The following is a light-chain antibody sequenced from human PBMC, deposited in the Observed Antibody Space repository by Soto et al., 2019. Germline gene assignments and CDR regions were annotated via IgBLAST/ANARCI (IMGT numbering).Light chain of an antibody. V-gene: IGKV3-15*01. CDR2: GAS. CDR3: QQYNNWPGT. CDR1: QSVSSK. Sequence: EIVLTQSPGTLSVSPGERATLSCRASQSVSSKSAWYQQKPGQAPRLLFYGASTGATGITDRFSGSGSETEFTLSISSLQSEDFAVYYCQQYNNWPGTFGQGTKVEIK. J-gene: IGKJ1*01.